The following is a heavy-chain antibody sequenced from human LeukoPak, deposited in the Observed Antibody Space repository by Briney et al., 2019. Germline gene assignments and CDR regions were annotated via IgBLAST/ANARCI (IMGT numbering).Heavy chain of an antibody. CDR3: ATYSSSSFGY. Sequence: PGGSLRLYCAASRFTFSSYWMSWVRQAPGKGLEWVANIKQDGSEKYYVDSVKGRFTISRDNAKNSLYLQMNSLRAEDTAVYYCATYSSSSFGYWGQGTLVTVSS. V-gene: IGHV3-7*05. D-gene: IGHD6-6*01. J-gene: IGHJ4*02. CDR2: IKQDGSEK. CDR1: RFTFSSYW.